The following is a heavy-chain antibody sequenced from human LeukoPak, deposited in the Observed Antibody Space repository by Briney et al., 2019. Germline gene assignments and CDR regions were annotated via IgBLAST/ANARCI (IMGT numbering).Heavy chain of an antibody. D-gene: IGHD6-19*01. J-gene: IGHJ4*02. CDR1: RFTFSSYS. CDR3: ATVVAGYFDY. Sequence: PGGSLRLSCAASRFTFSSYSMNWVRQAPGKGLEWVSSISSSSSYIYYADSVKGRFTISRDNAKNSLYLQMNSLRAEDTAVYYCATVVAGYFDYWGQGTLVTVSS. CDR2: ISSSSSYI. V-gene: IGHV3-21*01.